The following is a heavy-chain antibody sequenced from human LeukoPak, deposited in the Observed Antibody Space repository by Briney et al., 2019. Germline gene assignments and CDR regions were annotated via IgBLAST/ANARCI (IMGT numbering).Heavy chain of an antibody. D-gene: IGHD1-26*01. CDR3: ASRSDYSGSFDY. CDR2: ISWNSGSI. Sequence: GGSLRLSCAASGFTFDDYAMHWVRQAPGKGLEWVSGISWNSGSIGYADSVKGRFTISRDNAKNSLYLQMNSLRAEDTALYYCASRSDYSGSFDYWGQGTLVTVSS. J-gene: IGHJ4*02. V-gene: IGHV3-9*01. CDR1: GFTFDDYA.